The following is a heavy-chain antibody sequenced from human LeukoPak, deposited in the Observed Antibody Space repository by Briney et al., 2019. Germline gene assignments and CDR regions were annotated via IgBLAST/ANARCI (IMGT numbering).Heavy chain of an antibody. CDR2: IYYSGST. D-gene: IGHD3-16*01. CDR1: GGSISSYY. CDR3: ARGGAHSPFDY. V-gene: IGHV4-59*01. J-gene: IGHJ4*02. Sequence: SETLSLTCTVSGGSISSYYWSWIRQPPGKGLEGIGYIYYSGSTNYNPALKSRGTISVDTSKNQFSLKVSSVTAADTAVYYCARGGAHSPFDYWGQGTLVTVSS.